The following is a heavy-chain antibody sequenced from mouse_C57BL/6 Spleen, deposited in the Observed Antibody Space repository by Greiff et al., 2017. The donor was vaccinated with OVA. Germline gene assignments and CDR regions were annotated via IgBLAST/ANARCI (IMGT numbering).Heavy chain of an antibody. CDR1: GYTFTSYW. Sequence: EVQLQQSGTVLARPGASVKMSCKTSGYTFTSYWMHWVKQRPGQGLEWIGAIYPGNSDTSYNQKFKGKAKLTAVTSASTAYMGLSSLTNEDAAVYSCTRATTVVATDYWGQGTTLTVSS. J-gene: IGHJ2*01. CDR3: TRATTVVATDY. V-gene: IGHV1-5*01. D-gene: IGHD1-1*01. CDR2: IYPGNSDT.